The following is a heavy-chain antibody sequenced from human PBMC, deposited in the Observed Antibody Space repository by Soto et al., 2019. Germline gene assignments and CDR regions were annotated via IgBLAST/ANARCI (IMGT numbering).Heavy chain of an antibody. J-gene: IGHJ6*03. D-gene: IGHD7-27*01. CDR1: GGSISSSSYY. V-gene: IGHV4-39*01. CDR2: IYYSGST. Sequence: SETLSLTCTVSGGSISSSSYYWGWIRQPPGKGLEWIGSIYYSGSTYYNPSLKSRVTISVDTSKNQFSLKLSSVTAADTAVYDCARHIWGSSDIPGPHHYYYYYYMDVWGKGTTVTVSS. CDR3: ARHIWGSSDIPGPHHYYYYYYMDV.